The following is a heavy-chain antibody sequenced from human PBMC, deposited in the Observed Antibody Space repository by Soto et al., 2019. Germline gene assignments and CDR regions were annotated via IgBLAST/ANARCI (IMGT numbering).Heavy chain of an antibody. CDR1: GYTFTSYD. CDR3: ARGGRYSSSSGEGYYYGMDV. V-gene: IGHV1-8*01. J-gene: IGHJ6*02. Sequence: ASAKVSCKASGYTFTSYDINWVRQATGQGLEWMGWMNPNSGNTGYAQKFQGRVTMTRNTSISTAYMELSSLRSEDTAVYYCARGGRYSSSSGEGYYYGMDVWGQGTTVTVSS. CDR2: MNPNSGNT. D-gene: IGHD6-6*01.